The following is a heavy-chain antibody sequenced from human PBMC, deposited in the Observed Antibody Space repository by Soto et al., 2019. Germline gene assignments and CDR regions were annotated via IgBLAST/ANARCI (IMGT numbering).Heavy chain of an antibody. CDR2: ISWNSGSI. CDR3: SKDNSYYDFNWFDP. CDR1: GFTFDDYT. J-gene: IGHJ5*02. D-gene: IGHD3-3*01. Sequence: PGGSLRLSCAASGFTFDDYTMHWVRQAPGKGLEWVSGISWNSGSIGYADSVKGRFTISRDNAKNSLYLQMNSLRAEDTALYYCSKDNSYYDFNWFDPWGQGTLVTVSS. V-gene: IGHV3-9*01.